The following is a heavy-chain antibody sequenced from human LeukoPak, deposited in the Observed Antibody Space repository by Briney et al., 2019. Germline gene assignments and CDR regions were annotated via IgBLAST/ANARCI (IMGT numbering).Heavy chain of an antibody. CDR3: ARDPLYYYDSSGYYYAGGLDY. V-gene: IGHV3-48*01. J-gene: IGHJ4*02. D-gene: IGHD3-22*01. Sequence: GGSLRLSCAASGFTFSNYNMNWVRQAPGKGLEWISFIRRTGTITYYSDSVKGRFTISRDNSKNTLYLQMNSLRAEDTAVYYCARDPLYYYDSSGYYYAGGLDYWGQGTLVTVSS. CDR1: GFTFSNYN. CDR2: IRRTGTIT.